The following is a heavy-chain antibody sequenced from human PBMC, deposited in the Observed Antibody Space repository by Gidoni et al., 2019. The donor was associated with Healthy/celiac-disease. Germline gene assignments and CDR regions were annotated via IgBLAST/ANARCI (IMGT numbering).Heavy chain of an antibody. D-gene: IGHD4-17*01. CDR3: ARDDYGDYGLFDY. V-gene: IGHV1-3*01. CDR2: INAGNGNT. J-gene: IGHJ4*02. CDR1: GYTFTSYA. Sequence: VQLVQSGAEVTKPGASVKVSCKASGYTFTSYAMHWVRQAPGQRLEWMGWINAGNGNTKYSQKYQGRVTITRDTSASTAYMELSRLRSEDTAVYYCARDDYGDYGLFDYWGQGTLVTVSS.